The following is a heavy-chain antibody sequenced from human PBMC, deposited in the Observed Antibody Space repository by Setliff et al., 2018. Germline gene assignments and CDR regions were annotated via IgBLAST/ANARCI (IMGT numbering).Heavy chain of an antibody. J-gene: IGHJ3*01. Sequence: SETLSLTCSVSGASITSGGFYWTWIRQPAGKGLEWIGYIFTSGSTQYNPSLKSRATISRDTSKNQVSLQLRSVTAEDTAIYFCARDAELPGPPVHDAFDLWGPGTMVTVSS. D-gene: IGHD1-1*01. CDR3: ARDAELPGPPVHDAFDL. V-gene: IGHV4-61*09. CDR1: GASITSGGFY. CDR2: IFTSGST.